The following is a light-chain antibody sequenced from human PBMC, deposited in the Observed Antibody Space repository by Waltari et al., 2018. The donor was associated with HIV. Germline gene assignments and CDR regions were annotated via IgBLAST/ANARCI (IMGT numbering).Light chain of an antibody. CDR3: SSYTSSSTLV. Sequence: QSALTQPASVSGSPGQSITISCTATSSDVGGYNYVSWYQQYPGKAPKLMIFDVSNRPSGVSNRFSGSKSGNTASLTISGLHTEDEADYYCSSYTSSSTLVFGTGTKVTVL. V-gene: IGLV2-14*01. J-gene: IGLJ1*01. CDR1: SSDVGGYNY. CDR2: DVS.